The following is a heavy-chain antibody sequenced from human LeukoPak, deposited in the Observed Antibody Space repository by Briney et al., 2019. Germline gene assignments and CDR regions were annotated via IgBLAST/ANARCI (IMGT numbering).Heavy chain of an antibody. V-gene: IGHV3-7*01. Sequence: GGSMRLSCAASGFTFSSHWMSWVRQAPGKGLEWVANINQYGSERNYVDSVKGRFTISRDNTKSSLYLQMNSLRAEDTAIYYCARDHVVDGLVFDYWGQGTLVTVSS. CDR3: ARDHVVDGLVFDY. J-gene: IGHJ4*02. CDR2: INQYGSER. D-gene: IGHD2-15*01. CDR1: GFTFSSHW.